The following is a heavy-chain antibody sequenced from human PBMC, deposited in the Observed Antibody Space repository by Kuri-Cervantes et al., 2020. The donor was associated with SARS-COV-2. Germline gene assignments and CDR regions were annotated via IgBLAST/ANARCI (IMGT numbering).Heavy chain of an antibody. V-gene: IGHV4-39*01. J-gene: IGHJ3*02. CDR2: ISYSGHT. D-gene: IGHD1-20*01. CDR1: GGSITSNYN. Sequence: SETLSLTCTVSGGSITSNYNWGWIRQPTGKGLEWIGTISYSGHTYYNPSLKSRVAMFIDTSKNQFSLKLYSLTAADTSVYYCARHMYKSNPGDAFDISGRGTLVTVSS. CDR3: ARHMYKSNPGDAFDI.